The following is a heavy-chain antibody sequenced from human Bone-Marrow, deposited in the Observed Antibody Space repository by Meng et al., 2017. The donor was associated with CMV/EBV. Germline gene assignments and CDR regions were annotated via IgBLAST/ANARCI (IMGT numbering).Heavy chain of an antibody. Sequence: SETLSLTCTVPGGSISSYYWSWIRQPPGKGLEWIGEINHSGSTNYNPSLKSRVTISVDTSKNQFSLKLSSVTAADTAVYYCARYCSSTSCSDAFDIWGQGTMVTVSS. CDR1: GGSISSYY. CDR3: ARYCSSTSCSDAFDI. J-gene: IGHJ3*02. CDR2: INHSGST. V-gene: IGHV4-34*01. D-gene: IGHD2-2*01.